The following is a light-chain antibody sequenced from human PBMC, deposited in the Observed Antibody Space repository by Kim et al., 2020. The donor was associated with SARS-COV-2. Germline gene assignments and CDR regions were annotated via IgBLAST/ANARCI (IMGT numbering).Light chain of an antibody. CDR1: SSNIGRYT. CDR2: KSN. CDR3: AAWDDSLNGYV. V-gene: IGLV1-44*01. Sequence: GQSVTISCSGSSSNIGRYTVNWYQKLPGKAPTLVMYKSNPRPSGVPDRVSGSKSGTSAALAISGLQSEDEADYYCAAWDDSLNGYVFGTGTKVTVL. J-gene: IGLJ1*01.